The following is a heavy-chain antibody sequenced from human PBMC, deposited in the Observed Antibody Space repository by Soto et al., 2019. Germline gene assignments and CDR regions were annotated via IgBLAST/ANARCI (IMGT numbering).Heavy chain of an antibody. CDR3: ATEGLSSKYRGNYYYYGMDV. D-gene: IGHD3-16*01. CDR2: IIPIFGTA. CDR1: GGTFSSYA. V-gene: IGHV1-69*06. J-gene: IGHJ6*02. Sequence: GASVKVSCKASGGTFSSYAISWVRQAPGQGLEWMGGIIPIFGTANYAQKFQGRVTITADKSTSTAYMELSSLRSEDTAVYYCATEGLSSKYRGNYYYYGMDVWGQGTTVTVSS.